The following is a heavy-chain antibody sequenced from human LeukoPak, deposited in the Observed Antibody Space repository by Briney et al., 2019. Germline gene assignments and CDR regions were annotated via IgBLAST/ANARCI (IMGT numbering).Heavy chain of an antibody. CDR2: IYHSGST. CDR3: ARVIVLVSGWYSITFDY. Sequence: SETLSLTCVVSGYAMSSSNWWGWIRQPPGKELEWIGYIYHSGSTYYNPSLKSRVTISVDTSKNQFSLKLSSVTAADTAVYYCARVIVLVSGWYSITFDYWGQGTLVTVSS. J-gene: IGHJ4*02. CDR1: GYAMSSSNW. V-gene: IGHV4-28*03. D-gene: IGHD6-19*01.